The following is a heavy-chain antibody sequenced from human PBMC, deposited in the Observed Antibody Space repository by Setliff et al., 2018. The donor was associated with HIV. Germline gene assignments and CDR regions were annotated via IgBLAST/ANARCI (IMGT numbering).Heavy chain of an antibody. CDR1: GGSITSHY. J-gene: IGHJ2*01. V-gene: IGHV4-59*08. D-gene: IGHD3-10*01. CDR3: ARHPAEGSGSYAALKRYFDL. CDR2: VFYTGGT. Sequence: PSETLSLTCTISGGSITSHYWSWIRQPPGKGLEWIGYVFYTGGTNYRPSLRGRVTISRDTSKNHFSLKLSSVTAADTAIYYCARHPAEGSGSYAALKRYFDLWGRGTLVTVSS.